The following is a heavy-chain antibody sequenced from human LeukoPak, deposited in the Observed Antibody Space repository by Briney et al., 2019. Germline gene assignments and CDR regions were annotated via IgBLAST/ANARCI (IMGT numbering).Heavy chain of an antibody. Sequence: PSQTLSLTCTVSGGSISSGSYYWSWIRQPAGKGLEWIGRIYTSGSTNYNPSLKGRVTISVDTSKNQFSLKLSSVTAADTAVYYCARAPENYYMDVWGKGTTVTVSS. CDR2: IYTSGST. V-gene: IGHV4-61*02. CDR3: ARAPENYYMDV. J-gene: IGHJ6*03. CDR1: GGSISSGSYY.